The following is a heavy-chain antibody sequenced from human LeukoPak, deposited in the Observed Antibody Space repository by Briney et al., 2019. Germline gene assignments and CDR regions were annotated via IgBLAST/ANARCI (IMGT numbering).Heavy chain of an antibody. CDR1: GFTFSNYG. CDR2: IWHDGSYI. D-gene: IGHD2-15*01. V-gene: IGHV3-33*01. J-gene: IGHJ4*02. Sequence: GGSLRLSCEASGFTFSNYGMHWVRQTPGKGLEWVAAIWHDGSYIFYADSVKGRFTISRDSSKNTLFLQMDSLRAEDTALYYCAREIVGEGNFDCWGQGTLVTVSS. CDR3: AREIVGEGNFDC.